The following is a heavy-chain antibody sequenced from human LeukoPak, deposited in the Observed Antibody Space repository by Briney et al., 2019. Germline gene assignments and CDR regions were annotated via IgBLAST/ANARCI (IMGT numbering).Heavy chain of an antibody. CDR1: GGSFSGYY. Sequence: SETLSLTCAVYGGSFSGYYWSWIRQPPGKGLEWIGEINHSGSTNYNPSLKSRVTISVDTSKNQFSLKLSSVTAADTAVYYCARQNFDWLLYFDYWGQGTLVTVSS. V-gene: IGHV4-34*01. CDR2: INHSGST. J-gene: IGHJ4*02. D-gene: IGHD3-9*01. CDR3: ARQNFDWLLYFDY.